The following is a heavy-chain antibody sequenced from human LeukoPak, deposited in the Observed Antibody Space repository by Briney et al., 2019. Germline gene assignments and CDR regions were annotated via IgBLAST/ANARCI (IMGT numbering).Heavy chain of an antibody. D-gene: IGHD5-18*01. CDR1: GYTFTSYY. CDR2: INPSGGGT. V-gene: IGHV1-46*01. J-gene: IGHJ6*02. CDR3: ARRGKQPGDSYGYVAPIPYYCGMDV. Sequence: GASVKVSCMASGYTFTSYYMHWVRQAPGQGRDWMGIINPSGGGTNYAQKFQGRVTITRETSTSTVYMELSSLRSEDTAVYFCARRGKQPGDSYGYVAPIPYYCGMDVWGQGTTVTVSS.